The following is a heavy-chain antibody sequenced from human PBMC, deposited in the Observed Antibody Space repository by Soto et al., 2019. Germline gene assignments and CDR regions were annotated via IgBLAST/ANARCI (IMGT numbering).Heavy chain of an antibody. J-gene: IGHJ3*02. CDR2: VNGDGGDT. V-gene: IGHV3-74*01. Sequence: EVQLVESGGGLAQPGGSLRLSCEASGFTFNSFWMHWVRQVPGKGLLWVSRVNGDGGDTVHADSVKGRFTISRDNARNTVYLQMNSLRGDDTAVYYCVRGHASGWSYDAFDIWGQGTMVTVSS. CDR3: VRGHASGWSYDAFDI. CDR1: GFTFNSFW. D-gene: IGHD6-19*01.